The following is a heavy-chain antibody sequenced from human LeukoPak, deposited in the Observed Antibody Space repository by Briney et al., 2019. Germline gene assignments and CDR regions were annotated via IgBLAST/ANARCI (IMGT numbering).Heavy chain of an antibody. CDR1: GGSISSGNYY. V-gene: IGHV4-61*09. J-gene: IGHJ4*02. D-gene: IGHD3-3*01. CDR3: AREGYDSL. CDR2: IYTSGST. Sequence: SQTLSLTCTVSGGSISSGNYYWSWIRQPAGKGLEWIGHIYTSGSTNYNPSLKSRVTISVDTSKNQFSLKLSSLTAADTAVYYCAREGYDSLWGQGTLVTVSS.